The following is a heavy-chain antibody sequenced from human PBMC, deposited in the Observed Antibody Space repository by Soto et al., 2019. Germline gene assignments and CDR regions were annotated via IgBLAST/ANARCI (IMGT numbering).Heavy chain of an antibody. J-gene: IGHJ3*02. CDR3: ARDRYYYDSRGYYYSADAFDI. CDR1: GGTFSSYA. CDR2: IIPIFGTA. D-gene: IGHD3-22*01. Sequence: QVQLVQSGAEVKKPGSSVKVSCKASGGTFSSYAISWVRQAPGQGLEWMGGIIPIFGTANYAQKFQGRVTMTADESTSIAYMEVSRLRSEDTAVYYCARDRYYYDSRGYYYSADAFDIWGRGTMVTVSS. V-gene: IGHV1-69*01.